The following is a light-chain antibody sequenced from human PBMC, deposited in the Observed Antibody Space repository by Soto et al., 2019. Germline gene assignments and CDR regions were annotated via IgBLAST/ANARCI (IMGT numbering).Light chain of an antibody. V-gene: IGKV1D-16*01. CDR1: QDISTW. CDR3: QHYNSYSEA. Sequence: DIQMTQSPSSVSASVGDRVTITCRASQDISTWLAWYQQKPGNAPKLLIYAASYLQSGVPSRFSGSGSGTDFTLSISSLQPEDFATYYCQHYNSYSEAFGQGTKVELK. CDR2: AAS. J-gene: IGKJ1*01.